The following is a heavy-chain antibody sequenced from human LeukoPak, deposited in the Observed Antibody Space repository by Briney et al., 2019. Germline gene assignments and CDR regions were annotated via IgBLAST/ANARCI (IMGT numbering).Heavy chain of an antibody. D-gene: IGHD3-3*01. CDR3: AGGRGDFWSGYYIAFDI. CDR2: INHSGST. CDR1: GGSFSGYY. V-gene: IGHV4-34*01. J-gene: IGHJ3*02. Sequence: SETLSLTCAVYGGSFSGYYWSWIRQPSGKGLEWIGEINHSGSTNYNPSLKSRVTISVDTSKNQFSLKLSSVTAADTAVYYCAGGRGDFWSGYYIAFDIWGQGTMVTVSS.